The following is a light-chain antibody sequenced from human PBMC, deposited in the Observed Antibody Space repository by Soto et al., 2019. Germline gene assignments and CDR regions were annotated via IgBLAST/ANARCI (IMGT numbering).Light chain of an antibody. CDR3: QQYGNSPWT. V-gene: IGKV3-20*01. CDR1: QSVSSRY. J-gene: IGKJ1*01. CDR2: GAS. Sequence: EIVLTQSPGTLSLSPGETATLSCRASQSVSSRYLGWYQQKPGQAPRLLIYGASSRATGIPDRFSGSGSGTDFTLTISRLEPEDFAVYYCQQYGNSPWTFGQGTKVEIK.